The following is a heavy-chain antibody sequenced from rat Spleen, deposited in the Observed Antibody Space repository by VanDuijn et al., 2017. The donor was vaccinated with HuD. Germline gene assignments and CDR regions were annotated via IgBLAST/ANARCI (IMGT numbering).Heavy chain of an antibody. Sequence: EVQLQESGPGLVKPSQSLSLTCSVTGYSITSNYWGWIRKFPGNKMEWIGHISYSGVTSYNPSLKGRVSITRDTSKNQFFLQLNSVTSEDTATYYCATLGLGYYFDYWGQGVMVTVSS. D-gene: IGHD4-6*01. J-gene: IGHJ2*01. CDR3: ATLGLGYYFDY. CDR1: GYSITSNY. CDR2: ISYSGVT. V-gene: IGHV3-1*01.